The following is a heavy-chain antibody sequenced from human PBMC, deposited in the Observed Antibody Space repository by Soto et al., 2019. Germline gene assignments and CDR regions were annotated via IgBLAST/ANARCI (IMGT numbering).Heavy chain of an antibody. V-gene: IGHV3-33*01. J-gene: IGHJ4*02. CDR1: GFTFSSYG. Sequence: QVQLVESGGGVVQPGRSLRLSCAASGFTFSSYGVHWVRQAPGKGLEWVAVIWYDGSNKYYADSVKGRFTISRDNSKNTLYLQMNSLRAEDTAVYYCARTDSSGYRFDYWGQGTLVTVSS. D-gene: IGHD3-22*01. CDR2: IWYDGSNK. CDR3: ARTDSSGYRFDY.